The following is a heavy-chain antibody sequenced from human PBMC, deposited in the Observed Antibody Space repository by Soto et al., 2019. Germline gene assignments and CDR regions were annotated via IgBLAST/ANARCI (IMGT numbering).Heavy chain of an antibody. CDR3: ASPQYFT. D-gene: IGHD3-9*01. CDR1: GGSISGSSFY. Sequence: PSETLSLTCTVSGGSISGSSFYWGWIRQPPGKGLEWIASISSGGTTHYKPSLKSRLTISVDTSKNQFSVELSSVTAADTAVYYCASPQYFTWGQGALVTVSS. J-gene: IGHJ4*02. CDR2: ISSGGTT. V-gene: IGHV4-39*01.